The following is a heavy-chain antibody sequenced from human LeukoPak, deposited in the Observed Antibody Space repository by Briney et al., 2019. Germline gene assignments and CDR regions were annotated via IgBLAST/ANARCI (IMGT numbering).Heavy chain of an antibody. CDR3: ARSDLGTIPAGPFNY. J-gene: IGHJ4*02. Sequence: ASVKVSCKASGYTFTNYGITWVRQAPGQGLEWMGWISGYQGSTKYAQNFQGRVTMTIDTSTSTAYMDLRSLRSDDTAIYLCARSDLGTIPAGPFNYWGQGTLVAVSS. V-gene: IGHV1-18*01. CDR2: ISGYQGST. D-gene: IGHD5-24*01. CDR1: GYTFTNYG.